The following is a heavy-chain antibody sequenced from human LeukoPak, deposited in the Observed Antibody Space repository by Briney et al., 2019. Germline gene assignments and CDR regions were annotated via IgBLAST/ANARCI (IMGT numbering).Heavy chain of an antibody. CDR2: IYSGGST. V-gene: IGHV3-66*04. Sequence: GGSLRLSCAASGFTVSSNYMSWVRQAPGKGLEWVSVIYSGGSTYYADSVKGRFTISRDNSRNTLYLRMNNLRAEDTAVYYCARRRLRPSYGMDVWGQGTTVTVSS. J-gene: IGHJ6*02. CDR3: ARRRLRPSYGMDV. D-gene: IGHD2-21*01. CDR1: GFTVSSNY.